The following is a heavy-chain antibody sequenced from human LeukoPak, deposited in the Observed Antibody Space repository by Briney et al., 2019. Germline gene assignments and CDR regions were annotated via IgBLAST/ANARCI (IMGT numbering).Heavy chain of an antibody. D-gene: IGHD5-12*01. CDR2: INHSGST. J-gene: IGHJ6*04. Sequence: SETLSLTCAVYDGSISGYYWSWIRQPPGKGLEWIGEINHSGSTNYNPSLKSRVTISVDTSKNQFSLKLSSVTAADTAVYYCARGGYSGYPTPLYYGMDVWGKATTVTVSS. CDR1: DGSISGYY. V-gene: IGHV4-34*01. CDR3: ARGGYSGYPTPLYYGMDV.